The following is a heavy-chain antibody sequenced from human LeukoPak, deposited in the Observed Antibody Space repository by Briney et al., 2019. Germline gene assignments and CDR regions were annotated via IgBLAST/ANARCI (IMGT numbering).Heavy chain of an antibody. CDR2: ISGSGGST. V-gene: IGHV3-23*01. D-gene: IGHD3-10*01. J-gene: IGHJ4*02. CDR1: GFTFSSYA. CDR3: ATMVRGTPPHDY. Sequence: TGGSLRLSCAASGFTFSSYAMSWVRQAPGKGLELVSAISGSGGSTYYADSVKGRFTIYRDNSKNTLYLQMNSLRAEDTAVYYCATMVRGTPPHDYWGQGTLVTVSS.